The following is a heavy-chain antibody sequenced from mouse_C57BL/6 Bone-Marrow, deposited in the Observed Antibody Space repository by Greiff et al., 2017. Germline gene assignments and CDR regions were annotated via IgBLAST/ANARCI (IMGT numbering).Heavy chain of an antibody. CDR2: ISYDGSN. D-gene: IGHD1-1*01. Sequence: EVQLQESGPGLVKPSQSLSLTCSVTGYSITSGYYWNWIRQFPGNKLEWMGYISYDGSNNYNPSLKNRISITRDTSKNQFFLKLNSVTTEDTATYYCARRGFYGSSHYAMDYWGQGTSVTVSS. CDR3: ARRGFYGSSHYAMDY. V-gene: IGHV3-6*01. J-gene: IGHJ4*01. CDR1: GYSITSGYY.